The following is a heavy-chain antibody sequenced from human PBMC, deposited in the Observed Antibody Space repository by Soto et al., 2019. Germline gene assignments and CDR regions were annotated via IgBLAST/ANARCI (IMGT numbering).Heavy chain of an antibody. D-gene: IGHD3-3*01. CDR2: IYSGHTT. Sequence: EVQLVESGGGLIQPGGSLRLSCVASGFIVSSNQMSWVRQAPGKGLEWVSVIYSGHTTYYADSVEGRFTISRDDSKKTLYLQMNSLRVEDTAVYYCVRGPSDHKLRLVEWPYGDYWGQGALVTVSS. CDR1: GFIVSSNQ. CDR3: VRGPSDHKLRLVEWPYGDY. J-gene: IGHJ4*02. V-gene: IGHV3-53*01.